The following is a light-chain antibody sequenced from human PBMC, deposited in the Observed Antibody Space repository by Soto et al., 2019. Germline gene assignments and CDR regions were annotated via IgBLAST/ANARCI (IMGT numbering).Light chain of an antibody. CDR3: QQNYSPPPIT. CDR2: AAS. J-gene: IGKJ5*01. Sequence: DIQMTQSRSSLSASVGDRVSITCRASQSITRFLNWYQQKPGKAPKLLIYAASSLQSGVPSRFSGSGSGTHFTLTISSLQPEDFATYYCQQNYSPPPITFGQGTRLEIK. CDR1: QSITRF. V-gene: IGKV1-39*01.